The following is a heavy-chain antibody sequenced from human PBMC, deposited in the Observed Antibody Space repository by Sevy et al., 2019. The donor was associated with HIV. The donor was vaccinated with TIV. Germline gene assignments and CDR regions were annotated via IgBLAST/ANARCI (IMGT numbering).Heavy chain of an antibody. V-gene: IGHV3-7*01. D-gene: IGHD4-17*01. CDR3: ARDPPGSAMTTVTTFDY. Sequence: GGSLRLSCVVSGFTLRNYWMTWVRQAPGKGPEWVASIKEDGTVKYYMDAVKGRFTISRDNSKNTLYLQMNSLRAEDTAVYYCARDPPGSAMTTVTTFDYWGQGTLVTVSS. CDR2: IKEDGTVK. CDR1: GFTLRNYW. J-gene: IGHJ4*02.